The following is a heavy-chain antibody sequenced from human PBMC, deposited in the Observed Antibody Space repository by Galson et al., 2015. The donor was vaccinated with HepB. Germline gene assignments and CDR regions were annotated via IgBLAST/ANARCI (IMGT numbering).Heavy chain of an antibody. Sequence: SLRLSCASSGFAFDDFAMHWVRLSPGKGLEWVSGISWDSGNIDYADSVKGRFAISRDKASKSLYLQMDSLRPEDTGLYYCARGSRELDYWGQGILVTVSS. CDR2: ISWDSGNI. CDR1: GFAFDDFA. D-gene: IGHD3-10*01. V-gene: IGHV3-9*01. CDR3: ARGSRELDY. J-gene: IGHJ4*02.